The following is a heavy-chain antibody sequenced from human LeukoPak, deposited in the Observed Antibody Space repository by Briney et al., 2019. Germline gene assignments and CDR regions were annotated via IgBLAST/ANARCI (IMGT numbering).Heavy chain of an antibody. D-gene: IGHD6-13*01. CDR1: GNSISSGDNY. CDR2: IYTSGST. J-gene: IGHJ3*02. Sequence: PSQTLSLTCTVSGNSISSGDNYWSWIRQPAGKGLEWIGRIYTSGSTNYNPSLKSRVSMSVDTSSNQFSLRLSSMTAADTALYYRARGYKPASGKDGAFDIWGQGTMVTVSS. V-gene: IGHV4-61*02. CDR3: ARGYKPASGKDGAFDI.